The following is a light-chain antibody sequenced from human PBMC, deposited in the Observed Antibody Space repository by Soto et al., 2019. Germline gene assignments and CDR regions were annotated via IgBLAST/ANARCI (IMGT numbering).Light chain of an antibody. CDR2: DAS. CDR3: QQYNSYSL. J-gene: IGKJ1*01. V-gene: IGKV1-5*01. CDR1: QSISSW. Sequence: DIQMTQSASTLSASVGDRVTITCRASQSISSWLAWYQQKPGKAPKLLIYDASSLESGVPSRFSGSGSGTEFTLTISSLQPDDFATYYCQQYNSYSLFGQGTRWISN.